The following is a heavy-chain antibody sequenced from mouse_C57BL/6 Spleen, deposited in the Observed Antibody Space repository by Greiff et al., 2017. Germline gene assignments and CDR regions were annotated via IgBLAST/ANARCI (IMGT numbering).Heavy chain of an antibody. J-gene: IGHJ2*01. CDR1: GFTFSNYW. CDR2: IRLKYDNYAT. V-gene: IGHV6-3*01. D-gene: IGHD2-1*01. CDR3: TAGYYGNSDY. Sequence: EVKVEESGGGLVQPGGSMKLSCVASGFTFSNYWMNWVRQSPEKGLEWVAQIRLKYDNYATHYAVSVKGRFTISRDNSKSSVYLQMNNLRAEDTGIYYFTAGYYGNSDYWGQGTTLTVSS.